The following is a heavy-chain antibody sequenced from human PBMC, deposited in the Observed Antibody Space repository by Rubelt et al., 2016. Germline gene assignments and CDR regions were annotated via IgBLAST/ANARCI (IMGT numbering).Heavy chain of an antibody. Sequence: QVQLVQSGAEVKKPGASVKVSCKASGYTFTSYAMHWVRQAPGQRPEWMGWITAGNANTKYSQKFQGRVTITRDTSAGTAYMELSSLRSEDTAVYYCAIAGWYYDSSGYNPLHFDPWGQGTLVTVSS. CDR3: AIAGWYYDSSGYNPLHFDP. D-gene: IGHD3-22*01. J-gene: IGHJ5*02. CDR1: GYTFTSYA. CDR2: ITAGNANT. V-gene: IGHV1-3*01.